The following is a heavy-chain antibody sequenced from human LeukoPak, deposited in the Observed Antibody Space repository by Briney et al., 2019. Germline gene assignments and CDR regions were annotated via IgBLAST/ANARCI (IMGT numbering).Heavy chain of an antibody. CDR1: GFTFSSYT. CDR2: ISSSSSYT. D-gene: IGHD1-26*01. J-gene: IGHJ4*02. CDR3: ARTHYRFDY. V-gene: IGHV3-21*05. Sequence: PGGSLRLSCAASGFTFSSYTMNWVRQAPGKGLEWVSYISSSSSYTNYADSVKGRFTISRDNAKNSLYLQMNSLRAEDTAVYYCARTHYRFDYWGQGTLVTVSS.